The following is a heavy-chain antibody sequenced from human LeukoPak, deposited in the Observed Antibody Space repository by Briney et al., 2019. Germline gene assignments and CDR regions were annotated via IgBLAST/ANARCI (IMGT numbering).Heavy chain of an antibody. Sequence: GGSLRLSCAASGFTFSSYAMTWVRLAPGKGLEWVSAISGGGGSTFYADSVKGRFTISRDNSKNTLYLQVNSLRAEDTALYYCAKALGPTYSYGLDCWGQGTLVTVSS. CDR3: AKALGPTYSYGLDC. CDR1: GFTFSSYA. CDR2: ISGGGGST. J-gene: IGHJ4*02. V-gene: IGHV3-23*01. D-gene: IGHD5-18*01.